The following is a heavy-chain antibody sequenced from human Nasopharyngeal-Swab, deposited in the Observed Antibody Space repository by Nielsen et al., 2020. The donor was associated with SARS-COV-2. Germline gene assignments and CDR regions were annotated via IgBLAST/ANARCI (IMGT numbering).Heavy chain of an antibody. CDR2: INHSGST. J-gene: IGHJ3*02. Sequence: SQTLSLTCAVYGGSFSGYYWSWIRQLPGQGLEWIGEINHSGSTNYNPSLKSRVTISVDTSKNQFSLKLSSVTASYTAVYYCARGLTVVQRRYAFDIWGQGTMVTVSS. D-gene: IGHD4-23*01. CDR1: GGSFSGYY. CDR3: ARGLTVVQRRYAFDI. V-gene: IGHV4-34*01.